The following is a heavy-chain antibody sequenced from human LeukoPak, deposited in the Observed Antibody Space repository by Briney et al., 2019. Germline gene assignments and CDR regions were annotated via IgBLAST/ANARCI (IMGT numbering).Heavy chain of an antibody. J-gene: IGHJ4*02. CDR2: MNPNSGDT. V-gene: IGHV1-8*01. Sequence: ASVTVSCKTSGYNFTSYDINWVRQATGQEPEWMGWMNPNSGDTGSVQKFQGRVTMTWNTSIDTAYMELSSLTFEDTAVYFCARASLVDYPTLDFWGQGTLVTVSS. CDR3: ARASLVDYPTLDF. D-gene: IGHD4-11*01. CDR1: GYNFTSYD.